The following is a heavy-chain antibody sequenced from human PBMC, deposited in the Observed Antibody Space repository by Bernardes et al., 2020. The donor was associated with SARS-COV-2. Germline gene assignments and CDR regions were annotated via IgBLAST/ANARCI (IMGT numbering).Heavy chain of an antibody. J-gene: IGHJ6*02. D-gene: IGHD3-16*02. CDR2: INPNSGGT. CDR1: GYTFTGYY. CDR3: ARVGRERLSPHYYYYGMDV. Sequence: ASVKVSCKASGYTFTGYYMHWVRQAPGQGLEWMGWINPNSGGTNYAQKFQGRVTMTRDTSISTAYMELSRLRSDDTAVYYCARVGRERLSPHYYYYGMDVWGQGTTVTVSS. V-gene: IGHV1-2*02.